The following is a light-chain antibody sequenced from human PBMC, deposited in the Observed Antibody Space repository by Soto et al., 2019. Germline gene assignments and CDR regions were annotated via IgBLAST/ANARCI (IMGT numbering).Light chain of an antibody. Sequence: QAVLTQPASVSGSPGQSITISCTGTSSDVGSYNFVSWYQQHPGNAPKLMIYEGSKRPSGVSNRFSGSKSGNTASLTISGLRAEDEADYYCCSYAGSSTHVFGTGTKLTVL. CDR3: CSYAGSSTHV. CDR1: SSDVGSYNF. V-gene: IGLV2-23*01. CDR2: EGS. J-gene: IGLJ1*01.